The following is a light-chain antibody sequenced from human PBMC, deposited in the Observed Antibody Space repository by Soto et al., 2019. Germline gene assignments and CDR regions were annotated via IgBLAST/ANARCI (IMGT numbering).Light chain of an antibody. CDR2: DAS. CDR1: QGINNA. V-gene: IGKV1-13*02. J-gene: IGKJ1*01. Sequence: AIQLTQSPSSLSASVGDRVTITCRASQGINNALVWYQQKPGQPPKLLIYDASTLESGVPSRFNGSGSGTDFALTISRLQPEDFATYYCQQFDSFPQTFGQGTKV. CDR3: QQFDSFPQT.